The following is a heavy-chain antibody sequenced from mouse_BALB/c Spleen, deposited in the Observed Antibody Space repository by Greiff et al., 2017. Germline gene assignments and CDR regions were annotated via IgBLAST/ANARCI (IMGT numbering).Heavy chain of an antibody. CDR3: ARDSLPDY. CDR1: GFTFTDYY. V-gene: IGHV7-3*02. Sequence: EVHLVESGGGLVQPGGSLRLSCATSGFTFTDYYMSWVRQPPGKALEWLGFIRNKANGYTTEYSASVKGRFTISRDNSQSILYLQMNTLRAEDSATYYCARDSLPDYWGQGTTLTVSS. CDR2: IRNKANGYTT. D-gene: IGHD2-10*01. J-gene: IGHJ2*01.